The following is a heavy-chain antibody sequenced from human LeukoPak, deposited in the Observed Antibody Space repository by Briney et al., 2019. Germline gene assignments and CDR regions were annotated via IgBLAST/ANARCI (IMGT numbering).Heavy chain of an antibody. CDR3: AIMLAAAVTPHFDY. D-gene: IGHD6-13*01. CDR2: ISAYNGNT. V-gene: IGHV1-18*01. J-gene: IGHJ4*02. CDR1: GYTFTSYG. Sequence: ASVKVSCKASGYTFTSYGISWVRQAPGQGLEWMGWISAYNGNTNYAQKLQGRVTMTTDTSTSTAYMELRSLRSDDTAVYYCAIMLAAAVTPHFDYWGQGTLVTVSS.